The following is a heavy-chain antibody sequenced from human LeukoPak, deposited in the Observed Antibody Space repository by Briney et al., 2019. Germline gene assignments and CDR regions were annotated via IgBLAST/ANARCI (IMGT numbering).Heavy chain of an antibody. CDR2: ISGSGGST. V-gene: IGHV3-23*01. D-gene: IGHD2-2*02. CDR3: AKDSGYCSSTSCYTPFGY. J-gene: IGHJ4*02. CDR1: GFTFSSYA. Sequence: GGSLRLSCAASGFTFSSYAMSWVRQAPGKGLEWVSAISGSGGSTYYADSVKGRFTISRDNSKNTLYLQMNSLRAEDTAVYYCAKDSGYCSSTSCYTPFGYWGQGTLVTVSS.